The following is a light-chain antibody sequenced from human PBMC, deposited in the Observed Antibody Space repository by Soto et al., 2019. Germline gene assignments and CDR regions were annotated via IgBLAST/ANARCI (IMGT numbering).Light chain of an antibody. CDR1: QDIRNY. J-gene: IGKJ2*01. V-gene: IGKV1-33*01. Sequence: DIQMTQSPSSLFASVGDRVTITCQASQDIRNYLNWYQQKPGKAPKLLLYDASNLETGVPSRFSGSGSGTYFISTISRLQPEVIATYYCQQYDNLPPYTFGQGTKLEFK. CDR3: QQYDNLPPYT. CDR2: DAS.